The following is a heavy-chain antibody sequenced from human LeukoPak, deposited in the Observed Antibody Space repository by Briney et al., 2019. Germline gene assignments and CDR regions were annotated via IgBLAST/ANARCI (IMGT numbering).Heavy chain of an antibody. CDR1: GGSFSDYY. J-gene: IGHJ4*02. CDR2: INDSGSS. CDR3: ARGRYDILTGYPPGDFDY. V-gene: IGHV4-34*01. Sequence: SETLSLTCAVYGGSFSDYYWSWIRQPPGKGLEWIGEINDSGSSNYNPSLKSRVTISVDTSKNHFSQKLRSVPAADTAVYYCARGRYDILTGYPPGDFDYWGQGTLVTVSS. D-gene: IGHD3-9*01.